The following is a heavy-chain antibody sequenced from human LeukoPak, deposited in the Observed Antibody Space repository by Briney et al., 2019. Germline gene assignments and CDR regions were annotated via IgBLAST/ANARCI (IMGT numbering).Heavy chain of an antibody. D-gene: IGHD3-22*01. CDR2: IYYSGST. CDR1: GGSISSSSYY. V-gene: IGHV4-39*07. Sequence: PSETLSLTCTVSGGSISSSSYYWDWIRQPPGKGLEWIGNIYYSGSTYYNPSLKSRVTISVDTSKNQFSLKLSSVTAADTAVYYCARGKSSGPLDYWGQGTLVTVSS. J-gene: IGHJ4*02. CDR3: ARGKSSGPLDY.